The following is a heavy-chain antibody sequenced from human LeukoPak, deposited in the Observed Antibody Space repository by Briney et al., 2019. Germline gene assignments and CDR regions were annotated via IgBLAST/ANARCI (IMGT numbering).Heavy chain of an antibody. CDR2: IYYTGST. V-gene: IGHV4-59*08. CDR3: ARHGPYLGRLAWFDP. J-gene: IGHJ5*02. CDR1: SGPISSYY. Sequence: SETLSLTCTVSSGPISSYYWSWIRQPPGKGLEWIGYIYYTGSTNYNPSLKSRVTISVDTSKNQFSLNLSSVTAADTAVYYCARHGPYLGRLAWFDPWGQGTLVTVSS. D-gene: IGHD1-26*01.